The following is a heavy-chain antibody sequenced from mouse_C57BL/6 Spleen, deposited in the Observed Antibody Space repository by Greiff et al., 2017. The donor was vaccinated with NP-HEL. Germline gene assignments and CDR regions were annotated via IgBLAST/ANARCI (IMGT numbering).Heavy chain of an antibody. D-gene: IGHD1-1*02. J-gene: IGHJ1*03. Sequence: QVQLQQSGPELVKPGASVKISCKASGYAFSSSWMNWVQQRPGKGLEWIGRIYPGDGDSTYNGKFKGKATLTADKSSSTAYMQLSGLTSEDSAVCFCARRGGYYGYFDVGGTGTTVTVSS. CDR3: ARRGGYYGYFDV. CDR2: IYPGDGDS. V-gene: IGHV1-82*01. CDR1: GYAFSSSW.